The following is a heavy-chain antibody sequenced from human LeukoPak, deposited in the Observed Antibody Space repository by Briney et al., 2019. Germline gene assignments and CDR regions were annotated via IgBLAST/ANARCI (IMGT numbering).Heavy chain of an antibody. D-gene: IGHD2-8*01. V-gene: IGHV3-30*02. CDR1: GFTVSSNY. CDR3: AKDEWDYFDY. Sequence: GGSLRLSCAASGFTVSSNYMSWVRQAPGKGLEWVAFIRYDGSNKYYADSVKGRFTISRDNSKNTLYLQMNSLRAEDTAVYYCAKDEWDYFDYWGQGTLVTVSS. CDR2: IRYDGSNK. J-gene: IGHJ4*02.